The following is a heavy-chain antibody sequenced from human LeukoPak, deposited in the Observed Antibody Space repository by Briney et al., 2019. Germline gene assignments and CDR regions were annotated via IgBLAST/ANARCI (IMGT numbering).Heavy chain of an antibody. J-gene: IGHJ4*02. D-gene: IGHD1-26*01. CDR1: GGSISRSNW. CDR2: IYHSGST. Sequence: SETLSLTCAVSGGSISRSNWWSWVRQPPGKGLEWIGEIYHSGSTNYNPSLKSRVTISVDKSKSQFSLKLSSVTAADTAVYYCARAPMGAVLDYWGQGTLVTVSS. CDR3: ARAPMGAVLDY. V-gene: IGHV4-4*02.